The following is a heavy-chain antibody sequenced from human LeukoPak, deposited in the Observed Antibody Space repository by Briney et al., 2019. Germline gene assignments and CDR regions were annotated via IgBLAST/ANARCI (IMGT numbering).Heavy chain of an antibody. J-gene: IGHJ4*02. Sequence: GGSLRLSCAASGFILSNYDIHWVRQAPGKGLEWVAFIRYDGSNEYYADSVKGRFTISRDSSKNALYLHMNSLRPEDTAVYYCAKDSRWFGEELYPNGIDYWGQGTLVTVSS. CDR1: GFILSNYD. CDR3: AKDSRWFGEELYPNGIDY. CDR2: IRYDGSNE. D-gene: IGHD3-10*01. V-gene: IGHV3-30*02.